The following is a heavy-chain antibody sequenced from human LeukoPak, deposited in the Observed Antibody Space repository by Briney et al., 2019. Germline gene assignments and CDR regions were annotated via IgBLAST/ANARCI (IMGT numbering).Heavy chain of an antibody. CDR2: ISASGGTT. D-gene: IGHD3-10*01. V-gene: IGHV3-23*01. CDR3: AKDSSGVRGVTAFDC. CDR1: GFTFCSYS. Sequence: PGGSLRLSCVASGFTFCSYSMSGVRQAPGRGVEWVSAISASGGTTYYADSVKGRFSISRDNSENTLYLQMSSLRVEDTAVYYCAKDSSGVRGVTAFDCWGQGTLVTVSS. J-gene: IGHJ4*02.